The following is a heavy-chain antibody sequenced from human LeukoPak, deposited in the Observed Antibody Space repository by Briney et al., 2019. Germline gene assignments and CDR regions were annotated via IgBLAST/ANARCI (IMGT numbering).Heavy chain of an antibody. Sequence: GGSLRLSCAASGYTFSDFSVNWVRQAPGKGLEWVSSISVGSNYRYYADSVRGRFTISRDDARDSLFLQMNSLRAEDTAVYFCVRLRRNNDRSGYYYYYDYWGQGTLVTVSS. V-gene: IGHV3-21*01. CDR2: ISVGSNYR. J-gene: IGHJ4*02. D-gene: IGHD3-22*01. CDR3: VRLRRNNDRSGYYYYYDY. CDR1: GYTFSDFS.